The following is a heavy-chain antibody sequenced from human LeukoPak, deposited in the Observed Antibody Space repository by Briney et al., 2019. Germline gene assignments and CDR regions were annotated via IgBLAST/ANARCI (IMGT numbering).Heavy chain of an antibody. CDR2: IKQDGSEK. J-gene: IGHJ4*02. Sequence: PGGSLRLSCAASGFTFSSYWMSWVRQAPGKGLEWVANIKQDGSEKYYVDSVKGRFTISRDNAKNSLYLQMNSLRAEDTAVYYCARDGRGPYGSSGWYYFDYWGQRTLVTVSS. CDR1: GFTFSSYW. D-gene: IGHD6-19*01. CDR3: ARDGRGPYGSSGWYYFDY. V-gene: IGHV3-7*01.